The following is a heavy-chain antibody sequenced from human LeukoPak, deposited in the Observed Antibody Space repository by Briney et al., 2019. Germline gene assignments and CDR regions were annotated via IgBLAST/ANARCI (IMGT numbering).Heavy chain of an antibody. CDR3: VRDLHWGGFDV. CDR1: GFNFSSYA. V-gene: IGHV3-23*01. J-gene: IGHJ3*01. Sequence: GGSLRLSCTASGFNFSSYAMTWVRQAPGKGLEWVSGISPSGDITYYADSVMGRFSISRDNPKSTVSLQMSSLRAEDTALYYCVRDLHWGGFDVWGQGTMVTVSS. D-gene: IGHD7-27*01. CDR2: ISPSGDIT.